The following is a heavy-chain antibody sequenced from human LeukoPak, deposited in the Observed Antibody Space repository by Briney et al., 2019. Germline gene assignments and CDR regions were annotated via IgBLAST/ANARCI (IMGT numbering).Heavy chain of an antibody. CDR3: GRARSKYYYYYMDV. J-gene: IGHJ6*03. CDR2: ISYDGRNK. Sequence: GGSLRLSCAASGFTFSSYAMSWVRQAPGKGLEWVAVISYDGRNKDYSDSVKGRVTISRDNSKNTLYLQMNSLRSEDTAVYYYGRARSKYYYYYMDVWGKGTTVTVSS. CDR1: GFTFSSYA. V-gene: IGHV3-30*04.